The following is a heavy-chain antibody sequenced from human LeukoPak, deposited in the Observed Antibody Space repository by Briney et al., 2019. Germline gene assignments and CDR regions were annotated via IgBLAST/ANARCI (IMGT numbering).Heavy chain of an antibody. Sequence: GGSLRLSCVASGFTFSSYGMHWVRQAPGKGLEWVAFIRYDASNKYYADSVKGRFTISRDNSKNTLYLQMNSLRDEDTAVYYCAREVQLERLAFGKEGSALDYWGQGTLVTVSS. J-gene: IGHJ4*02. D-gene: IGHD1-1*01. CDR1: GFTFSSYG. V-gene: IGHV3-30*02. CDR2: IRYDASNK. CDR3: AREVQLERLAFGKEGSALDY.